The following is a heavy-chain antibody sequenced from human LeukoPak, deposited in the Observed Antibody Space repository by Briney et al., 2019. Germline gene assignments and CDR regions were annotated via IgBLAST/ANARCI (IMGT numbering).Heavy chain of an antibody. J-gene: IGHJ4*02. CDR2: IYYSGST. D-gene: IGHD5-24*01. CDR1: GGSISSYY. V-gene: IGHV4-59*01. CDR3: ASGGDGYNVEYYFDY. Sequence: PSETLSLTCTVSGGSISSYYWSWIRQPPGKGLEWIGYIYYSGSTNYNPSLKSRVSISVDTSKNQFSLKLSSVTAADTAVYYCASGGDGYNVEYYFDYWGQGTLVTVSS.